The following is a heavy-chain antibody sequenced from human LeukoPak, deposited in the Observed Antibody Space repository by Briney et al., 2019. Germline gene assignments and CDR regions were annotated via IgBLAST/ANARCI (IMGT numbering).Heavy chain of an antibody. CDR1: GLTFSSYA. D-gene: IGHD1-26*01. J-gene: IGHJ4*02. V-gene: IGHV3-23*01. CDR2: ISGSGGNT. CDR3: AKVGVGSTFFDS. Sequence: GGSLRLSCAASGLTFSSYAMNWVRQAPGKGLEWVSAISGSGGNTYYADSVKGRFTISKDDSKNTLYLQMNSLRAEDTAVYYCAKVGVGSTFFDSWGQGTLVTVSS.